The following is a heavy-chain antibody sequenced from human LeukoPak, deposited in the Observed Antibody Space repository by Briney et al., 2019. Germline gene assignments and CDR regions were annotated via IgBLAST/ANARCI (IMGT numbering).Heavy chain of an antibody. D-gene: IGHD6-19*01. CDR3: ARVAVAGTIWETVDY. CDR1: GGSISSYY. Sequence: SETLSLTCTVSGGSISSYYWSWIRQPAGKGLEWIGRIYTSGSTNYNPSLKSRVTMSVDTSKNQFSLKLSSVTAADTAVYYCARVAVAGTIWETVDYWGQGTLVTVSS. CDR2: IYTSGST. V-gene: IGHV4-4*07. J-gene: IGHJ4*02.